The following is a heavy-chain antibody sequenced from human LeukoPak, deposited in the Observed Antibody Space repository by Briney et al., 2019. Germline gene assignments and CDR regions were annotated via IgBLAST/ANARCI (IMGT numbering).Heavy chain of an antibody. D-gene: IGHD1-1*01. Sequence: GGSLRLSCAASGFTFSSYGMPWVRQAPGKGLEWVAVISYDGSNKYYADSVKGRFTISRDNSKNTLYLQMNSLRAEDTAVYYCAKTWRGYWGQGTLVTVSS. CDR1: GFTFSSYG. CDR3: AKTWRGY. CDR2: ISYDGSNK. J-gene: IGHJ4*02. V-gene: IGHV3-30*18.